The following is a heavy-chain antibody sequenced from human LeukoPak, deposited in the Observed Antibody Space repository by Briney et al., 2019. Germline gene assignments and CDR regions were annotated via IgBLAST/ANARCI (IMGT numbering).Heavy chain of an antibody. CDR2: IIPIFGTA. CDR3: ARALEVGYCTNGVCPPGN. CDR1: GGTFSSYA. J-gene: IGHJ4*02. V-gene: IGHV1-69*13. D-gene: IGHD2-8*01. Sequence: GASVKVSCTASGGTFSSYAISWVRQAPGQGLEWMGGIIPIFGTANYAQKFQGRVTITADESTSTAYMELSSLRSEDTAVYYCARALEVGYCTNGVCPPGNWGQGTLVTVSS.